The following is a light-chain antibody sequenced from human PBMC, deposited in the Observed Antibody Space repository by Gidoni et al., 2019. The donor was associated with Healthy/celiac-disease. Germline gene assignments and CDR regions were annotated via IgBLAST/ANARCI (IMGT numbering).Light chain of an antibody. J-gene: IGKJ4*01. V-gene: IGKV3-11*01. CDR2: DAS. CDR3: QQRSNWPSLT. Sequence: EIVLTQSPATLSWSPRERATLSCRSSQSCISYLAWYQQQPGQAPRLLIYDASNRATGIPARFSGSGSGTDFTLTISSLEPEDVAVYYCQQRSNWPSLTFXGXTKVEIK. CDR1: QSCISY.